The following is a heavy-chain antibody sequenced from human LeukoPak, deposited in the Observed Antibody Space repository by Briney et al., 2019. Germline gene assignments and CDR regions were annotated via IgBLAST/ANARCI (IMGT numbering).Heavy chain of an antibody. D-gene: IGHD1-7*01. CDR1: GYTFSDHH. CDR2: INPKSGGT. J-gene: IGHJ3*02. V-gene: IGHV1-2*02. Sequence: GASVKVSCKASGYTFSDHHMHWVRQAPGKGLEWMGWINPKSGGTKYAQRFQGRVTMTRETSISTAYMEVTNLRSDDTAVYYCARDQDWNYAFDIWGQGTMVTVSS. CDR3: ARDQDWNYAFDI.